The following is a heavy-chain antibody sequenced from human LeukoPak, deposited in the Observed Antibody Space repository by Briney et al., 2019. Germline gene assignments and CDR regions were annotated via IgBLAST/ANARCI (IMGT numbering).Heavy chain of an antibody. D-gene: IGHD3-3*01. CDR1: GGSISSYY. CDR2: IPYSGST. Sequence: PSETLSLTCTVSGGSISSYYWSWIRQPPGKGLEWIGYIPYSGSTNYNPSLRSRVAISEDTSRSQFSLRLNSVTAADTAVYYCARHIPAIWSSGYYYGMDVWGQGTTVTVSS. J-gene: IGHJ6*02. V-gene: IGHV4-59*08. CDR3: ARHIPAIWSSGYYYGMDV.